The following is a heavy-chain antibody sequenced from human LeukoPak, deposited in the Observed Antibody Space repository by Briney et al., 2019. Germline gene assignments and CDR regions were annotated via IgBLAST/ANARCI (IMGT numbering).Heavy chain of an antibody. V-gene: IGHV1-46*01. D-gene: IGHD6-13*01. CDR1: GYTFTTYY. Sequence: ASVKVSCKASGYTFTTYYMHWVRQAPGQGLEWMGIINPSGGRTTHAQKFQGRVTMTRDTSTSTVYIELRSLRSEDTAVYYCARGVFPYYFDYWGQGTLVTVSS. CDR3: ARGVFPYYFDY. CDR2: INPSGGRT. J-gene: IGHJ4*02.